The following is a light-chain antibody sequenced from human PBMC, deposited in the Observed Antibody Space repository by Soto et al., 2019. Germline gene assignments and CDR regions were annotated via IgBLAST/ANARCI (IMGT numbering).Light chain of an antibody. Sequence: NFMLTQPHSVSESPGKTVTISCTRSSGSIASNYVHWYQQRPGSSPTTVIYEDNQRPSGVPDRFSGSIDSSSNSASLTISGLKPEDEADYYCQSYDSSAWVFGGGTKLTVL. J-gene: IGLJ3*02. V-gene: IGLV6-57*01. CDR3: QSYDSSAWV. CDR1: SGSIASNY. CDR2: EDN.